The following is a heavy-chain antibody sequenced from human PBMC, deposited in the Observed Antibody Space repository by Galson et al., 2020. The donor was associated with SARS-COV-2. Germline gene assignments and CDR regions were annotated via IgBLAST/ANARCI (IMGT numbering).Heavy chain of an antibody. Sequence: SLRLSCSASGFPFSSYWMSWVRQAPGKGLEWVANIKQDGSEKYYVASVKGRFTISRDNAKNSLYLQMNSLRAEDTAVYYCARVRELWFGEGEDYWGQGTLVTVS. J-gene: IGHJ4*02. CDR1: GFPFSSYW. CDR2: IKQDGSEK. CDR3: ARVRELWFGEGEDY. V-gene: IGHV3-7*01. D-gene: IGHD3-10*01.